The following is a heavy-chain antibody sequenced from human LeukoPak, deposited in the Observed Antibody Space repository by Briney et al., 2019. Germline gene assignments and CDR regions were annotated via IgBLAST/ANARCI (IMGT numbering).Heavy chain of an antibody. CDR2: INHFGRT. CDR1: GGSFSDFY. J-gene: IGHJ6*03. V-gene: IGHV4-34*01. D-gene: IGHD3-9*01. CDR3: ARAPRDYDIFVSGYMDV. Sequence: SETLSLTCAVTGGSFSDFYWSWIRQPPGKGLEWIGEINHFGRTNYNPPLKSRVTISLDTSKNQFSLKLSSVTAADTAVYYCARAPRDYDIFVSGYMDVWGKGTTVTISS.